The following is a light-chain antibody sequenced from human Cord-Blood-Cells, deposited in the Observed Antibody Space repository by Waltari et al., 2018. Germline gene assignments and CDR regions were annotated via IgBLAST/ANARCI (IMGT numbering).Light chain of an antibody. CDR3: QQYGSAPRT. J-gene: IGKJ1*01. V-gene: IGKV3-20*01. Sequence: EVVLTQSTGTMSLSPGERATLSGRASQSVSSSYLAWYQQKPGQAPRLLIYGASSRATGIPDRFSGSGSGTDFTLTISRLEPEDFAMYYCQQYGSAPRTFGQGTKVEIK. CDR1: QSVSSSY. CDR2: GAS.